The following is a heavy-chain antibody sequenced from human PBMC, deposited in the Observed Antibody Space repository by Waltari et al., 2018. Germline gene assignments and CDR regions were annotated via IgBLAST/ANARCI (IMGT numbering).Heavy chain of an antibody. CDR2: IIPIFGTA. J-gene: IGHJ6*02. V-gene: IGHV1-69*13. Sequence: VQLVQSGAEVKKPGATVKISCKVSGYTFTDYYMHWVRQAPGQGLGWMGGIIPIFGTANYAQKFQGRVTITADESTSTAYMELSSLRSEDTAVYYCARSITMVQGVTNYYYYGMDVWGQGTTVTVSS. CDR1: GYTFTDYY. CDR3: ARSITMVQGVTNYYYYGMDV. D-gene: IGHD3-10*01.